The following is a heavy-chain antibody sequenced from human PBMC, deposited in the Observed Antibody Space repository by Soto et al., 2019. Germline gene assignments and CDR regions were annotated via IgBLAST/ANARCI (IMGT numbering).Heavy chain of an antibody. CDR2: IITIFGTA. CDR1: GGTFSSYA. D-gene: IGHD3-3*01. Sequence: GASLKVSCKASGGTFSSYAISWVRQAPGQGLEWMGGIITIFGTANYAQKFQGRVTITADESTSTAYMELSSLRSEDTAVYYCARDSRYYDFWTGTGTPLQGTDVWGQGTTVTVSS. V-gene: IGHV1-69*13. CDR3: ARDSRYYDFWTGTGTPLQGTDV. J-gene: IGHJ6*02.